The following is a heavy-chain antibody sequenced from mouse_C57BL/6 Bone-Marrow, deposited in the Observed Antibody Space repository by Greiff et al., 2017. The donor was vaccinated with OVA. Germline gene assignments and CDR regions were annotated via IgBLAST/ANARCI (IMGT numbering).Heavy chain of an antibody. D-gene: IGHD1-1*01. CDR3: SREGPFTTVVYFDY. CDR1: GFTFSSYA. J-gene: IGHJ2*01. V-gene: IGHV5-4*01. CDR2: ISDGGSYT. Sequence: DVMLVESGGGLVKPGGSLKLSCAASGFTFSSYAMSWVRQTPEKRLEWVATISDGGSYTYYPDNVKGRFTISRDNAKNNLYLQMSHLKSEDTAMYYCSREGPFTTVVYFDYWGQGTTLTVSS.